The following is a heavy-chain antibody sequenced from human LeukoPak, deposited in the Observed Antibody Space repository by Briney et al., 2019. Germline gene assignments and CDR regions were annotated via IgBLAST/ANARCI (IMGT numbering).Heavy chain of an antibody. D-gene: IGHD3-22*01. CDR3: ARDYYDSSGYDQFDY. J-gene: IGHJ4*02. Sequence: PGGSLRLSCAASGFTFSRYAMHWVRQAPGKGLEWGAVISYDGSNKYYADSVNGRFTISRDNSKNTLYLQMNSLRAEDTAVYYCARDYYDSSGYDQFDYWGQGTLVTVSS. CDR1: GFTFSRYA. V-gene: IGHV3-30*01. CDR2: ISYDGSNK.